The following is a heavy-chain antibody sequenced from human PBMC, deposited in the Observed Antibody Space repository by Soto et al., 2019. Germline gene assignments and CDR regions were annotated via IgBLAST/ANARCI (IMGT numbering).Heavy chain of an antibody. CDR1: GFTFSSYG. Sequence: QVQLVEAGGGVVQPGRSLRLSCAASGFTFSSYGMHWVRQAPGKGLEGVAVIWSDGTNKYYADSVKGRFTISRDNCKNTLYMQMNSLRDENTAVYSCARYYYDSSGYYPLWCQGTLVTVSS. CDR2: IWSDGTNK. J-gene: IGHJ4*02. D-gene: IGHD3-22*01. CDR3: ARYYYDSSGYYPL. V-gene: IGHV3-33*01.